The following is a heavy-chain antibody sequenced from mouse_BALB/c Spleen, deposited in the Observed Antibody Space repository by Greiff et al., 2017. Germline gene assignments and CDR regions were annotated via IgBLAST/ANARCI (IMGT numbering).Heavy chain of an antibody. D-gene: IGHD2-1*01. CDR3: ARPFDGNYGFAY. V-gene: IGHV2-9*02. CDR1: GFSLTSYG. Sequence: VKVVESGPGLVAPSQSLSITCTVSGFSLTSYGVHWVRQPPGKGLEWLGVIWAGGSTNYNSALMSRLSISKDNSKSQVFLKMNSLQTDDTAMYYCARPFDGNYGFAYWGQGTLVTVSA. CDR2: IWAGGST. J-gene: IGHJ3*01.